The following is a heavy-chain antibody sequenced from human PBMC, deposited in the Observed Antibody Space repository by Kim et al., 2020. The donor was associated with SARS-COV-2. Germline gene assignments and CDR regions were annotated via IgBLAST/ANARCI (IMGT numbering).Heavy chain of an antibody. CDR3: AKEAMVHLDY. D-gene: IGHD5-18*01. CDR2: IWYDGSNK. CDR1: GFTFSSYG. J-gene: IGHJ4*02. V-gene: IGHV3-33*06. Sequence: GGSLRLSCAASGFTFSSYGMHWVRQAPGKGLEWMAVIWYDGSNKYYADSVKGRFTISRDNSKNTLYLQMNSLRAEDTAVYYCAKEAMVHLDYWGQGTLVT.